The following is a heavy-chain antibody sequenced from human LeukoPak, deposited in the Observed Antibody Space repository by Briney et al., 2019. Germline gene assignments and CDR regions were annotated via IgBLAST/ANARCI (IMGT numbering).Heavy chain of an antibody. CDR3: ARDGVMAETPFYFHS. CDR2: ISSSTSNI. J-gene: IGHJ4*02. D-gene: IGHD2-21*01. Sequence: GGSLRLSCTGSGFIFNSYGINWVRQAPGKGLEWVAYISSSTSNIFYADSVKGRFTISRDHAKDSVLLQMNSLRVEDTALYFCARDGVMAETPFYFHSWGQGALVTVSS. V-gene: IGHV3-48*01. CDR1: GFIFNSYG.